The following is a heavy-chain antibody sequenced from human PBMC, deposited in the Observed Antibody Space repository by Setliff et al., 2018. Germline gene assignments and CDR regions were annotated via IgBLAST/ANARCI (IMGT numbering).Heavy chain of an antibody. CDR2: TSNLGIT. D-gene: IGHD3-10*01. J-gene: IGHJ5*02. CDR1: GGPISSYF. V-gene: IGHV4-59*01. CDR3: ARDLIRGAPNWFDP. Sequence: SETLSLTCTVAGGPISSYFWSWIRQSPGKGLEWIGYTSNLGITSYNPSLKGRVTISVDTSKSQFSLKLSSVTAADTAVYYCARDLIRGAPNWFDPWGQGTLVTVSS.